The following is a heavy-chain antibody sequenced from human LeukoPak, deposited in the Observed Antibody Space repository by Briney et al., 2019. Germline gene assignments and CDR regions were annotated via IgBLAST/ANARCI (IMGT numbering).Heavy chain of an antibody. D-gene: IGHD6-13*01. V-gene: IGHV3-30*03. J-gene: IGHJ3*02. CDR3: ARGITIPLLSSWFPFDAFDI. CDR2: ISYDGSNK. CDR1: GFTFSSYG. Sequence: GGSLRLSCAASGFTFSSYGMHWVRQAPGKGLEWVAVISYDGSNKYYADSVKGRFTISRDNAKNSLYLQMNSLRAEDTAVYYCARGITIPLLSSWFPFDAFDIWGQGTMVTVSS.